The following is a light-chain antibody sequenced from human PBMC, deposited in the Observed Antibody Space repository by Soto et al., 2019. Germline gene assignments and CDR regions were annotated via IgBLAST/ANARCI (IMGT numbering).Light chain of an antibody. CDR3: QQYGSSPWT. J-gene: IGKJ1*01. CDR2: DAS. Sequence: GDRVTITCRASQNINNWIAWYQQKPGKAPKFLIYDASTLESGVPSRFSGSGFGTDFTLTISRLEPEDFAVYYCQQYGSSPWTFGQGTKVEIK. V-gene: IGKV1-5*01. CDR1: QNINNW.